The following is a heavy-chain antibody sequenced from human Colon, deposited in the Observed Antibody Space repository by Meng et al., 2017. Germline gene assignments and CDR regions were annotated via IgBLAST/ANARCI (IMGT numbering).Heavy chain of an antibody. D-gene: IGHD3-22*01. Sequence: VHPRGAGPGPVKPSGTRSLTCAVSGDSITYDNGWSWLRQPPGKGLEWIGEIHHGRGTNYNPALRSRVTFSLDKSRNQLSLTLTSVTAADTAVYYCARNGFYSLGYWGPGALVTVSS. CDR2: IHHGRGT. J-gene: IGHJ4*02. CDR1: GDSITYDNG. CDR3: ARNGFYSLGY. V-gene: IGHV4-4*02.